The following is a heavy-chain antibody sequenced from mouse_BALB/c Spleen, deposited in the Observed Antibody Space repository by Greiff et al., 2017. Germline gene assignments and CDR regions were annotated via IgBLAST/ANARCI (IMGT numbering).Heavy chain of an antibody. CDR3: ARAYYRYDVDYYAMDY. D-gene: IGHD2-14*01. CDR1: GFTFTDYY. Sequence: EVMLVESGGGLVQPGGSLRLSCATSGFTFTDYYMSWVRQPPGKALEWLGFIRNKANGYTTEYSASVKGRFTISRDNSQSILYLQMNTLRAEDSATYYCARAYYRYDVDYYAMDYWGQGTSVTVSS. V-gene: IGHV7-3*02. J-gene: IGHJ4*01. CDR2: IRNKANGYTT.